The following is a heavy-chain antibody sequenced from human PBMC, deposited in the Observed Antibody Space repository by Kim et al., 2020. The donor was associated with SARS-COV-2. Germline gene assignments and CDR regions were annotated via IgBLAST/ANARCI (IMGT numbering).Heavy chain of an antibody. CDR1: GFTFSSYG. Sequence: GGSLRLSCAASGFTFSSYGMHWVRQAPGKGLEWVAVISYDGSNKYYADSVKGRFTISRDNSKNTLYLQMNSLRAEDTAVYYCAKGNDNWNYRYYYGMDVWGQGTTVTVSS. J-gene: IGHJ6*02. V-gene: IGHV3-30*18. CDR3: AKGNDNWNYRYYYGMDV. D-gene: IGHD1-7*01. CDR2: ISYDGSNK.